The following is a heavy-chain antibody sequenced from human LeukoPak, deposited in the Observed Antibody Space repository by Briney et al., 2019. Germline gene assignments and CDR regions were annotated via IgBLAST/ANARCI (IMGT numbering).Heavy chain of an antibody. D-gene: IGHD1-26*01. V-gene: IGHV4-59*01. CDR1: GGSISSYY. CDR2: ISYSGNT. Sequence: SGTLSLTCTAAGGSISSYYWSWIRQPPGKGLEWIGYISYSGNTNYNPSLKSRVTISVDTSKNQFSLKLSSVTAADTAVYYCARPRWVGATGAFHIRGQGTMVTVSS. CDR3: ARPRWVGATGAFHI. J-gene: IGHJ3*02.